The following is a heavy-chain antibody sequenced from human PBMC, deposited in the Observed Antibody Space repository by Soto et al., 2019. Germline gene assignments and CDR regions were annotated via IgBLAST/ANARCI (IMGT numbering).Heavy chain of an antibody. CDR1: GFSLRTTGVG. D-gene: IGHD3-16*01. CDR3: AHTWGLTFDY. Sequence: QITLKESGPTLVEPTQTLTLTCTYSGFSLRTTGVGVGWIRQPPGKALEWLGIIYWNDDKRYSPSLKNRFTLTSDISKSQVVLTMTNMDPVDTATYYCAHTWGLTFDYWGQGTRVSVSS. V-gene: IGHV2-5*01. J-gene: IGHJ4*02. CDR2: IYWNDDK.